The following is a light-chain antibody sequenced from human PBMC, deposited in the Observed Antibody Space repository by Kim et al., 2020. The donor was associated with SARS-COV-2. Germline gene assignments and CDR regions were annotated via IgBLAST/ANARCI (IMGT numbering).Light chain of an antibody. J-gene: IGKJ4*01. CDR2: WAS. CDR3: QQYYTSSPLT. CDR1: QSLLYSSINKNY. V-gene: IGKV4-1*01. Sequence: TINCKSSQSLLYSSINKNYLAWYQQKPGQPPKLRIYWASSRESGVPERFSGSGSGTDFTLTIRSLQAEDVAVYYCQQYYTSSPLTFGGGPRWIS.